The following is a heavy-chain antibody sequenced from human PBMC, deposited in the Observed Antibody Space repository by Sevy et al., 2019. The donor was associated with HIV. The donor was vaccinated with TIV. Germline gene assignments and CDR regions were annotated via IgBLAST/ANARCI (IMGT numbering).Heavy chain of an antibody. CDR1: GFSFSDAW. J-gene: IGHJ1*01. CDR3: TTEGAD. CDR2: VRSKGDGGTT. Sequence: GGSLRLSCAASGFSFSDAWLSWVRQAPGKGLEWVGRVRSKGDGGTTEYAAPVKGRFTIVRDDSKNVMYVHMNSLKTEDTAVYYCTTEGADWGQGTLVTVSS. V-gene: IGHV3-15*01.